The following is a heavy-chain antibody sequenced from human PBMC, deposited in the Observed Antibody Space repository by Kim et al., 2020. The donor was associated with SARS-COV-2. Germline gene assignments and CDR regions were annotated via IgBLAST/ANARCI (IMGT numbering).Heavy chain of an antibody. CDR3: ARDYYDSSGYYYQRVYFQH. Sequence: GRFTISRDNAKNSLYLQMNSLRAEDTAVYYCARDYYDSSGYYYQRVYFQHWGQGTLVTVSS. J-gene: IGHJ1*01. V-gene: IGHV3-11*06. D-gene: IGHD3-22*01.